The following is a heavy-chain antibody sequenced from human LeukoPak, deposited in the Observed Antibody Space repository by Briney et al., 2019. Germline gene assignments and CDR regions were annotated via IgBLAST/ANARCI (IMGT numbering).Heavy chain of an antibody. V-gene: IGHV1-8*01. CDR3: ATAAGTGGYVVFDY. CDR1: GYTFTSYD. CDR2: MNPNSGNT. Sequence: ASVKVSCKASGYTFTSYDINWVRQATGQGLEWVGWMNPNSGNTGYAQKFQGRVTMTRNTSISTAYMELSSLRAEDTAVYYCATAAGTGGYVVFDYWGQGTLVTVSS. D-gene: IGHD6-13*01. J-gene: IGHJ4*02.